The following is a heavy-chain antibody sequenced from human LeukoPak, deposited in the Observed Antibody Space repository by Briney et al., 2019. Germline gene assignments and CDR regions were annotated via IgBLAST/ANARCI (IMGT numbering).Heavy chain of an antibody. CDR3: VRWFPDKAMDV. V-gene: IGHV3-33*01. CDR2: IWDDGSKK. D-gene: IGHD3-10*01. Sequence: GGSLSLSCAASGVTFSSDGMHGGRQAPGKGGGGGAGIWDDGSKKDYADSVKGRFTISRDNSKNTLYVEMNSLRDEDTAVYYCVRWFPDKAMDVLYKGTTATASS. CDR1: GVTFSSDG. J-gene: IGHJ6*03.